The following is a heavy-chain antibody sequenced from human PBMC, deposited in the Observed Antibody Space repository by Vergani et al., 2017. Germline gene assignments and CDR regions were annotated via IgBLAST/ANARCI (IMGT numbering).Heavy chain of an antibody. D-gene: IGHD2-2*01. Sequence: EVQLVESGGGLVQPGGSLRLSCAASGFTFSRHWMHWVRQAPGKGLVWVSRVNPEGTNTPYADSVKGRFTISRDNSKNTLYLQMNSLRAEDTAVYYCATPVVVVPAAITDYWGQGTLVTVSP. J-gene: IGHJ4*02. CDR1: GFTFSRHW. V-gene: IGHV3-74*01. CDR3: ATPVVVVPAAITDY. CDR2: VNPEGTNT.